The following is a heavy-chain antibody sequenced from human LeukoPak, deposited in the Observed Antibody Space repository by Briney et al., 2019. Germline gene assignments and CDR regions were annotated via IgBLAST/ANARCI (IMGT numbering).Heavy chain of an antibody. Sequence: GGSLRLSCAASGFTFSSYAMHWVRQAPGKGLEWVAVISYDGSNKYYADSVKGRSTISRDNSKNTLYLQMNSLRAEDTAVYYCAREKPYYFDYWGQGTLVTVSS. CDR3: AREKPYYFDY. CDR2: ISYDGSNK. CDR1: GFTFSSYA. V-gene: IGHV3-30*04. J-gene: IGHJ4*02.